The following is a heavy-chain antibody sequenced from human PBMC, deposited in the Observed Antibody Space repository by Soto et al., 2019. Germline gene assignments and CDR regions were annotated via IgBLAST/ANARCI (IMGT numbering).Heavy chain of an antibody. Sequence: TLSLTCTVSGGSISSGGYYWSWIRQHRGKGLEWIGYIYYSGSTYYNPSLKSRVTISVDTSKNQFSLKLSSVTAADTAVYYCASTLYYYDSSGYYPDAFDIWGQGPMVTVSS. CDR3: ASTLYYYDSSGYYPDAFDI. CDR1: GGSISSGGYY. J-gene: IGHJ3*02. CDR2: IYYSGST. V-gene: IGHV4-31*03. D-gene: IGHD3-22*01.